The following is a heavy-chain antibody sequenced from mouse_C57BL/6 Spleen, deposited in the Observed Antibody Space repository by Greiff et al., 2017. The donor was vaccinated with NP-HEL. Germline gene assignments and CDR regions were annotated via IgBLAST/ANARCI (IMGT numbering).Heavy chain of an antibody. CDR1: GYTFTDYN. J-gene: IGHJ3*01. CDR2: INPNNGGT. Sequence: EVQLQQSGPELVKPGASVKIPCKASGYTFTDYNMDWVKQSPGKSLEWIGDINPNNGGTIYNQKFKGKATLTVDKSSSTAYMELRSLTSEDTAVYYCVVPHYYGSSPCADWGQGTLVTVSA. D-gene: IGHD1-1*01. V-gene: IGHV1-18*01. CDR3: VVPHYYGSSPCAD.